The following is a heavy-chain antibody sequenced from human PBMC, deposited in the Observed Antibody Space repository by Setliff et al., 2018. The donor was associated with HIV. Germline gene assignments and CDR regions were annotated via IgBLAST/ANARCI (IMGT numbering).Heavy chain of an antibody. CDR3: ARGGVCTSTSCGGNYYYGMDV. D-gene: IGHD2-2*01. CDR1: GYTFTAFG. V-gene: IGHV1-18*01. CDR2: INPSGGST. Sequence: ASVKVSCKASGYTFTAFGMNWLRQAPGQGPEWMGWINPSGGSTSYAQKFQGRVTITADESTSTAYMELSSLRSDDTAVYYCARGGVCTSTSCGGNYYYGMDVWGQGTTVTVSS. J-gene: IGHJ6*02.